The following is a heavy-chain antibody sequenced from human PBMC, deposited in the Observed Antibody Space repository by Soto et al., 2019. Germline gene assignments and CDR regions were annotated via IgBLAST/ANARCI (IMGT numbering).Heavy chain of an antibody. V-gene: IGHV3-23*01. CDR2: IIGSGVTT. D-gene: IGHD6-19*01. J-gene: IGHJ4*02. CDR1: GFTFSSYA. CDR3: AKGQYSSGWDHYFFDY. Sequence: EVQLLESGGGLLQPGGSLRLSCAASGFTFSSYAMSWVRQAPGKGLEWVSYIIGSGVTTNYPDSVKGRFTISRDNSKNTLYLQMNSLRADDTAIYYCAKGQYSSGWDHYFFDYWGQGTLVTVSS.